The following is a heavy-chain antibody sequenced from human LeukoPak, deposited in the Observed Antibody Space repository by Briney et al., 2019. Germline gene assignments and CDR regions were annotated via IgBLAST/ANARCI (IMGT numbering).Heavy chain of an antibody. V-gene: IGHV4-34*01. CDR2: INDSGST. CDR1: GGSFSGYY. J-gene: IGHJ4*02. D-gene: IGHD3-10*01. Sequence: SETLSLTCAVYGGSFSGYYWSWIRQPPGKGLEWIGEINDSGSTNYNPSLRSRVTISVDTSMNQFSLRMRSVTAADTADYYCARGLWFGESRPYYYDYWGQGNLVTVST. CDR3: ARGLWFGESRPYYYDY.